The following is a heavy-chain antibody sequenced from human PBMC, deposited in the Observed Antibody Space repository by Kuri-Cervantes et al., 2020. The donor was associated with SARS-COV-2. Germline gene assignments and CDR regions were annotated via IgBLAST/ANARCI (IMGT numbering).Heavy chain of an antibody. CDR3: AIPRRDYGSGSRYGGFDY. V-gene: IGHV5-51*01. J-gene: IGHJ4*02. Sequence: GESLKISCKGSGYSFTSYWIGWVRQMPGKGLEWMGIIYLSDSDTRYSPSFQGQVTISADKSISTAYLQWSSLKASDTAMYYCAIPRRDYGSGSRYGGFDYWGQGTLVTDSS. CDR1: GYSFTSYW. D-gene: IGHD3-10*01. CDR2: IYLSDSDT.